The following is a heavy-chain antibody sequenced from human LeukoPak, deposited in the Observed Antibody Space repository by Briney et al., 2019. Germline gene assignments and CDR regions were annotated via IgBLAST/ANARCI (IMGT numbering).Heavy chain of an antibody. CDR3: ARSDYYGSGRNAFDI. Sequence: SETLSLTCTVSGGSISSYYWSWIRQPPGKGLEWIGYIYYSGSTNYNPSLKSRVTISVDTSKNQFSLKLSSVTAADTAVYYCARSDYYGSGRNAFDIWGQGTMVTVSS. D-gene: IGHD3-10*01. CDR1: GGSISSYY. CDR2: IYYSGST. J-gene: IGHJ3*02. V-gene: IGHV4-59*01.